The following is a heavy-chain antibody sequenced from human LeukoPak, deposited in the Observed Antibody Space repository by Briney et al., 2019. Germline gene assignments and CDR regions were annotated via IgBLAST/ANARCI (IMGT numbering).Heavy chain of an antibody. J-gene: IGHJ4*02. CDR3: ARVLVPAAISHDY. CDR2: IYPSGST. Sequence: SETLSLTCTVSGYSISSGYYWGWIRQPPGKGLEWIGSIYPSGSTYYNPSLKSRVTISVDTPTNQFSLKLSSVTAADTAVYYCARVLVPAAISHDYWGQGTLVTVSS. CDR1: GYSISSGYY. D-gene: IGHD2-2*02. V-gene: IGHV4-38-2*02.